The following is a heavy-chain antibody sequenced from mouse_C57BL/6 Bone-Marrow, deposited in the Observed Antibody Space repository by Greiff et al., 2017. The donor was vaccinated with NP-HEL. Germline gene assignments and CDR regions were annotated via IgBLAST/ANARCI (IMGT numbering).Heavy chain of an antibody. V-gene: IGHV1-42*01. CDR1: GYSFTGYY. D-gene: IGHD2-3*01. CDR3: ARSDDGYPLYYAMDD. J-gene: IGHJ4*01. Sequence: VQLQQSGPELVKPGASVKISCKASGYSFTGYYMNWVKQSPEKSLEWIGEINPSTGGTTYNQKFKAKATLTVDKSSSTAYMQLKSLTSEDSAVYYCARSDDGYPLYYAMDDWGQGTSVTVAS. CDR2: INPSTGGT.